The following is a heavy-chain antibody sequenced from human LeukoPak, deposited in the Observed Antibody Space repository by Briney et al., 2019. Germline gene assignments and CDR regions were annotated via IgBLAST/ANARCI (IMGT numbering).Heavy chain of an antibody. J-gene: IGHJ4*02. Sequence: PSVTLSLTCTLSGASISTYYWSWIRQPSGKGLEWIGYIYYSGSTNYNPSLKSRVTISVDTSKNQFSLKLSSVTAADTAVYYCARSYCRSSSCYAKTLFDLWGQGILVTVSS. CDR2: IYYSGST. CDR1: GASISTYY. D-gene: IGHD2-2*01. V-gene: IGHV4-59*01. CDR3: ARSYCRSSSCYAKTLFDL.